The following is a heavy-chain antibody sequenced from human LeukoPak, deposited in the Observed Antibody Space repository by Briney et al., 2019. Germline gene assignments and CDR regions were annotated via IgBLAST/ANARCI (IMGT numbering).Heavy chain of an antibody. CDR3: ARDLSIVVPDHYYYYYMDV. CDR2: INPNSGGT. CDR1: GYTFTGYY. D-gene: IGHD2-2*01. Sequence: ASVKVSCKASGYTFTGYYMHWVRQAPGLGLEWMGWINPNSGGTNYAQKFQGRVTMTRDTSISTAYMELSRLRSDDTAVYYCARDLSIVVPDHYYYYYMDVWGKGTTVTVSS. J-gene: IGHJ6*03. V-gene: IGHV1-2*02.